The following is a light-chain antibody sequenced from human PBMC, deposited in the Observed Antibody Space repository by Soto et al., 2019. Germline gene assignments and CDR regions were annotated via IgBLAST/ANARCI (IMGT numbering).Light chain of an antibody. CDR1: QSVFSS. V-gene: IGKV3-20*01. CDR2: GAY. Sequence: EIVMTQSPDTLSVSPGERATLSCRASQSVFSSLAWYQQKPGQAPRLLIYGAYNRATGIPDRFSGSGSGTDFTLTISRLEPEDFAMYYCQQYGGSPWTFGQGTKVDNK. J-gene: IGKJ1*01. CDR3: QQYGGSPWT.